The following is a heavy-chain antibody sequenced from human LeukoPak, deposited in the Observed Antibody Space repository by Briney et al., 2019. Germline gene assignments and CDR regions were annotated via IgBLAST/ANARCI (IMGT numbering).Heavy chain of an antibody. Sequence: SETLSLTCTVSGYSISSGYYWGWIRQPPGKGLEWIGSIYHSGSTYYNPSLKSRVTISVDTSKNQFSLKLSSVTAADTAVYYCARDLGSDHENYYGSGTETNWFDPWGQGTLVTVSS. J-gene: IGHJ5*02. CDR1: GYSISSGYY. V-gene: IGHV4-38-2*02. CDR2: IYHSGST. CDR3: ARDLGSDHENYYGSGTETNWFDP. D-gene: IGHD3-10*01.